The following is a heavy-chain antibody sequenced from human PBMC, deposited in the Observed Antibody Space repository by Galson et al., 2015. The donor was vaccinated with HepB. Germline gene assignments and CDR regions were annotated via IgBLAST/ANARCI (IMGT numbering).Heavy chain of an antibody. J-gene: IGHJ6*03. CDR3: GRCGGGGRYYMDV. Sequence: SVKVSCKASGGTFTSYAIGWVRQAPEQGLEWMGGIIPMLDITNYAQRFQGRITLTADKPTDTAYMELTSLTSEDTAVYYCGRCGGGGRYYMDVWGKGTAVTVSS. V-gene: IGHV1-69*10. CDR1: GGTFTSYA. CDR2: IIPMLDIT. D-gene: IGHD3-16*01.